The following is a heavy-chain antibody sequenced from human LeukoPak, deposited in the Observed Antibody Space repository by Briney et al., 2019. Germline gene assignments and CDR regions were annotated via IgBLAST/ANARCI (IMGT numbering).Heavy chain of an antibody. D-gene: IGHD3-10*01. CDR3: AKRWRFGELLSGYFDY. V-gene: IGHV3-23*01. CDR1: GFTFSSYA. Sequence: GGSLRLSCAASGFTFSSYAMSWVRQAPGKGLEWVSAISGSGGSTYYADSVKGRFTISRGNSKNTLYLQMNSLRAEDTAVYYCAKRWRFGELLSGYFDYWGQGTLVTVSS. CDR2: ISGSGGST. J-gene: IGHJ4*02.